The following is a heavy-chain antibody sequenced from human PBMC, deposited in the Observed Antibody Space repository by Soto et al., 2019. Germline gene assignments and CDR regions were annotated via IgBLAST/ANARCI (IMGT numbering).Heavy chain of an antibody. CDR2: INPNSGGT. J-gene: IGHJ4*02. CDR3: ARDSAGDCGGDCYPGYYFDY. D-gene: IGHD2-21*02. Sequence: ASVKVSCKASGYTFTGYYMHWVRQAPGQGLERMGWINPNSGGTNYAQKFQGWVTMTRDTSISTAYMEQSRLRSDDTAVYYCARDSAGDCGGDCYPGYYFDYWGQGTLVTVSS. CDR1: GYTFTGYY. V-gene: IGHV1-2*04.